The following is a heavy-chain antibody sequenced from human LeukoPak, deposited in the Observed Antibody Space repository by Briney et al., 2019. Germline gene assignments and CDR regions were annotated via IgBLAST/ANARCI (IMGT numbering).Heavy chain of an antibody. CDR1: GFTFSDYY. V-gene: IGHV3-11*01. J-gene: IGHJ5*02. CDR2: LSGSGEII. Sequence: PGRSLRLSCAASGFTFSDYYMSWVRQAPGKGLEWVSFLSGSGEIIYYADSVKGRFTISRDNAKNSLYLQMNSLRAEDTAVYHCARAGQNNWFDPWGQGTLVTVSS. CDR3: ARAGQNNWFDP.